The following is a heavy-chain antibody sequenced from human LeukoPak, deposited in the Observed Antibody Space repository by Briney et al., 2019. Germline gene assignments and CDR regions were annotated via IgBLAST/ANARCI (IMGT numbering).Heavy chain of an antibody. CDR2: TYYRSTWYN. V-gene: IGHV6-1*01. D-gene: IGHD2-2*01. J-gene: IGHJ5*02. CDR1: GDGFSSNSVT. CDR3: ARRLTQYDCFDP. Sequence: SQTLSLTCAISGDGFSSNSVTWNWIRQSPSRGLEWLGRTYYRSTWYNDYAVSVRGRITVNPDTSKNQFSMHLNSVTPEDTAVYYCARRLTQYDCFDPWGQGILVTVSS.